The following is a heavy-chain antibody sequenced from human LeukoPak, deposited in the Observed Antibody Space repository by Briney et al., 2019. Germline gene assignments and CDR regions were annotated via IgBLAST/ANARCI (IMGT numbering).Heavy chain of an antibody. J-gene: IGHJ4*02. Sequence: PGGSRRLSCSASGFTFSRFAMTWVRQLPGRGLEWVSSISGNGHQTYHADSVKGRFSVSRDNSKNILYLQMDSLRADDSALYYCTKDANYYDSSGYLIPFDYWGQGTLVTVSS. CDR2: ISGNGHQT. CDR1: GFTFSRFA. D-gene: IGHD3-22*01. V-gene: IGHV3-23*01. CDR3: TKDANYYDSSGYLIPFDY.